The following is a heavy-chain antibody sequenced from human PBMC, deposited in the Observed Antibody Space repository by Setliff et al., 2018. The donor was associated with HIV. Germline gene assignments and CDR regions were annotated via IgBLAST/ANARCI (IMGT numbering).Heavy chain of an antibody. CDR3: ARSAHDSETGY. CDR2: IYPGGARR. CDR1: GYTFTRYG. Sequence: ASVKVSCKASGYTFTRYGISWVRQAPGQGLEWMGIIYPGGARRSYAQKFQGRVTMTWDTSTSTVYMELSSLRSEDTAFYYCARSAHDSETGYWGQGTLVTVSS. D-gene: IGHD5-12*01. V-gene: IGHV1-46*01. J-gene: IGHJ4*02.